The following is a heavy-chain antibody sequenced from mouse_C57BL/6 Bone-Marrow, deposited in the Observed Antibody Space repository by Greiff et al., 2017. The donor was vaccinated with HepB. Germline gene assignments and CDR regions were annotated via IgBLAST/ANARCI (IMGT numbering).Heavy chain of an antibody. CDR1: GFTFSDYY. V-gene: IGHV5-12*01. CDR2: ISNGGGST. Sequence: EVQGVESGGGLVQPGGSLKLSCAASGFTFSDYYMYWVRQTPEKRLEWVAYISNGGGSTYYPDTVKGRFTISRDNAKNTLYLQMSRLKSEDTAMYYCARDHVFYAMDYWGQGTSVTVSS. CDR3: ARDHVFYAMDY. J-gene: IGHJ4*01.